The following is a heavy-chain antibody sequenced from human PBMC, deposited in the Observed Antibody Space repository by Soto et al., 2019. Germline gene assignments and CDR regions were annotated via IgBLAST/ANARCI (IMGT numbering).Heavy chain of an antibody. Sequence: ASVKVSCKASGYTFTSYAMHWVRQAPGQRLEWMGWINAGNGNTKYSQKFQGRVTITRDTSASTAYMELSSLRSDDTAVYYCARGGAAAGRRYAFDIWGQGTMVTVSS. J-gene: IGHJ3*02. D-gene: IGHD6-13*01. CDR3: ARGGAAAGRRYAFDI. CDR1: GYTFTSYA. V-gene: IGHV1-3*01. CDR2: INAGNGNT.